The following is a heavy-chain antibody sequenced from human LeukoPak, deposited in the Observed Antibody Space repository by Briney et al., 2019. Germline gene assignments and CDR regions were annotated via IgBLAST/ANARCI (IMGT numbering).Heavy chain of an antibody. Sequence: GGSLRLSCAASGFTVSNKYMTWVRQAPGKGLEWVSLIYSDGRTYYADSVKGRCTISRDNSKNTLYLQMNSLRAEDTAVYYCARSVAGKAFNYMDVWGKGTTVTVSS. V-gene: IGHV3-53*05. J-gene: IGHJ6*03. D-gene: IGHD6-19*01. CDR1: GFTVSNKY. CDR2: IYSDGRT. CDR3: ARSVAGKAFNYMDV.